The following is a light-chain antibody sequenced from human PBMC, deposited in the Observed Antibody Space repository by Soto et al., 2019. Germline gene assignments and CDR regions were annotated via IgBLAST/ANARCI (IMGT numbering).Light chain of an antibody. CDR2: GAS. Sequence: EIVVTQSPATVSASPGERVTLSCRASQFVSSRLAWYQQRPGQAPRLLIYGASNRATGIPDRFSGSGSGTDFTLTISRLEPEDFAVYYCQQYGSSGTFGQGTKVDIK. CDR1: QFVSSR. CDR3: QQYGSSGT. V-gene: IGKV3-20*01. J-gene: IGKJ1*01.